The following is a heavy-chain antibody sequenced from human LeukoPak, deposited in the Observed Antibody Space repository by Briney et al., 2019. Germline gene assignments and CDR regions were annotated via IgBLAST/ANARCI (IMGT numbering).Heavy chain of an antibody. CDR1: GYTFTSYG. CDR3: AREDTAYYYYYMDV. J-gene: IGHJ6*03. CDR2: INPNSGGT. V-gene: IGHV1-2*02. Sequence: ASVKVSCKASGYTFTSYGISWVRQAPGQGLEWMGWINPNSGGTNYAQKFQGRVTMTRDTSISTAYMELSRLRSDDTAVYYCAREDTAYYYYYMDVWGKGTTVTVSS. D-gene: IGHD5-18*01.